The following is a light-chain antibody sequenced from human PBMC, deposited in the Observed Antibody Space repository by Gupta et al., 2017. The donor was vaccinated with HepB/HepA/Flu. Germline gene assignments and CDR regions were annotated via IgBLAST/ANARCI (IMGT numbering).Light chain of an antibody. J-gene: IGKJ3*01. CDR2: LGS. V-gene: IGKV2-28*01. CDR1: QSLQHTNGYDY. Sequence: DIVMTQSPLSLPVTPGEPASISCRSSQSLQHTNGYDYLDWYLQKPGQSPQLLIYLGSNRASGVPDRFSGSGSGTDFTLEISRVEPEDVGVYYCRQALQSPRTFGRGTKVDIK. CDR3: RQALQSPRT.